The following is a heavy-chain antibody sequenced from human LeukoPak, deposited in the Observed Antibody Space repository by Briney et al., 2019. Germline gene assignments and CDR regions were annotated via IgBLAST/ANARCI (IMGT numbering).Heavy chain of an antibody. J-gene: IGHJ3*02. CDR1: GGSISSGGYS. D-gene: IGHD3-22*01. Sequence: PSETLSLTCAVSGGSISSGGYSWSWIRQPPGKGLEWIGYIYHSGSTYYNPSLKSRVTISVGRSKNQFSLKLSSVTAADTAVYYCARESTYYYDSRGAFDIWGQGTMVTVSS. CDR2: IYHSGST. V-gene: IGHV4-30-2*01. CDR3: ARESTYYYDSRGAFDI.